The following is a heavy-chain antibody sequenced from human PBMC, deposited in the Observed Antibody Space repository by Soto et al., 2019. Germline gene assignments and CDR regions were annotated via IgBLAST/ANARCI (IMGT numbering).Heavy chain of an antibody. D-gene: IGHD5-12*01. Sequence: PSETLSLTCTVSGDSLSSADYCWSWIRQAQGKGLEWIGYICYSGSTYHNPSLKSRTSMSIDTSKKQFSLKLTSVTAADTAVYYCAREESGLFDYWGQGRLVTVSS. CDR2: ICYSGST. CDR1: GDSLSSADYC. CDR3: AREESGLFDY. V-gene: IGHV4-30-4*01. J-gene: IGHJ4*02.